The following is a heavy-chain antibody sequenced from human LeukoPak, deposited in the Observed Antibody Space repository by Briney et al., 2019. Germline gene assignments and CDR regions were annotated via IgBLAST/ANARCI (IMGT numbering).Heavy chain of an antibody. CDR2: ISYDGSNK. Sequence: GGSLRLSCAASGFTFSSYGMHWVRQAPDKGLEGVAVISYDGSNKYYADSVKGRFTIPRDNSKNTLYLQMNSLRAEDTAVYYCANEEWLRSKRLKLGGMDVWGQGTTVTVSS. CDR3: ANEEWLRSKRLKLGGMDV. J-gene: IGHJ6*02. CDR1: GFTFSSYG. D-gene: IGHD5-12*01. V-gene: IGHV3-30*18.